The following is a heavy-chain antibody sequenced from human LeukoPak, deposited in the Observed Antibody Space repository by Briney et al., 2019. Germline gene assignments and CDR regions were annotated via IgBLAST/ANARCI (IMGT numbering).Heavy chain of an antibody. CDR2: INPSGGST. V-gene: IGHV1-46*01. CDR3: AREAPSHHYYGSGSRAEDDDAFDI. CDR1: GYTFTSYY. Sequence: GASVKVSCKASGYTFTSYYMHWVRQAPGQGLEWMGIINPSGGSTSYAQKFQGRVTMTRDTSTSTVYMELSSLRSEDTAVYYCAREAPSHHYYGSGSRAEDDDAFDIWGQGTMVTVSS. D-gene: IGHD3-10*01. J-gene: IGHJ3*02.